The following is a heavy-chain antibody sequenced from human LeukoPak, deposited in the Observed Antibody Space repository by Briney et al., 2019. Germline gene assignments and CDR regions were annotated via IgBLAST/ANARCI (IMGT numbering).Heavy chain of an antibody. Sequence: GGSLRLSCAASGFTFGSYAMYWVRQAPGKGLEWVSGISGSGGSTFYADSVRGRFTISRDNSESTVYLQMNSVRADDTAVYYCAKTTAGYSSGRYPGWPVEYWGKGTLVTVSS. V-gene: IGHV3-23*01. J-gene: IGHJ4*02. CDR2: ISGSGGST. CDR1: GFTFGSYA. CDR3: AKTTAGYSSGRYPGWPVEY. D-gene: IGHD6-19*01.